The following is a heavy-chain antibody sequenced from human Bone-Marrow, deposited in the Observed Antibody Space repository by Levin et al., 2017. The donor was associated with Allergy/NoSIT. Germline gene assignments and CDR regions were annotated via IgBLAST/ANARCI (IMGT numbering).Heavy chain of an antibody. V-gene: IGHV3-33*01. CDR1: GFSFSNYG. J-gene: IGHJ4*02. Sequence: PGESLKISCAASGFSFSNYGMHWVRQAPGKGLEWMAVIWYDGSKKFYGDSVKGRFTISRDNSKNTVSLQMNGLRVEDTAIYYCARGDYYNTSGSSYIGLDYWGQGTLVTVSS. D-gene: IGHD3-10*01. CDR3: ARGDYYNTSGSSYIGLDY. CDR2: IWYDGSKK.